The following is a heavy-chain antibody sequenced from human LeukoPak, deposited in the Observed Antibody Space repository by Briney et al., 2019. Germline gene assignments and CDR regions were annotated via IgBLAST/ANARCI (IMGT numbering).Heavy chain of an antibody. CDR3: ARDYSGDGFDY. Sequence: PGGSLRLSCVSSGFTFSSYWMHWVRQAPGKVLVWVSRIDYDGDNADYADFVKGRFTISRDNAKNTLYLQMNSLRAEDTAVYYCARDYSGDGFDYWGQGTLVTVSS. CDR1: GFTFSSYW. CDR2: IDYDGDNA. J-gene: IGHJ4*02. V-gene: IGHV3-74*01. D-gene: IGHD2-15*01.